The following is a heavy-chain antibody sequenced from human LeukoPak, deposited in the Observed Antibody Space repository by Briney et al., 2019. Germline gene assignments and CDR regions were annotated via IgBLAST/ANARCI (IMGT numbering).Heavy chain of an antibody. V-gene: IGHV3-23*01. CDR2: ISGSGGRT. CDR1: GFTFSRYG. CDR3: AKGDFYGSGRDYYYYMDV. Sequence: PGGTLRLSSAASGFTFSRYGMSWVRPAPGQGLEWGSAISGSGGRTYYADSVKGRFTISRDNSKNTLYLQMNSLRAEDTAVYNCAKGDFYGSGRDYYYYMDVWGKGTTVTISS. D-gene: IGHD3-10*01. J-gene: IGHJ6*03.